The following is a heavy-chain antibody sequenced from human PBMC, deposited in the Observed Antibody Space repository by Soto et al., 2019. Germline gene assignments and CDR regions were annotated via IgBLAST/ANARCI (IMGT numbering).Heavy chain of an antibody. CDR3: STDSLVVVAASVLVP. CDR2: IKSNTDGGTT. Sequence: GGSLRLSCAASGFTFSSAWMNWVRQAPGKGLEWVGRIKSNTDGGTTDYPAPVKGRFTISRDDSENTLYLQMNSLKTEDTAVYYCSTDSLVVVAASVLVPWGQGTLVTVSS. V-gene: IGHV3-15*07. D-gene: IGHD2-15*01. CDR1: GFTFSSAW. J-gene: IGHJ5*02.